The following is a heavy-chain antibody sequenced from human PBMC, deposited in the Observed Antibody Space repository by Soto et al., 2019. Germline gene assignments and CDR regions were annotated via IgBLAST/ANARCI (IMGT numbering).Heavy chain of an antibody. V-gene: IGHV3-23*01. J-gene: IGHJ4*02. CDR1: GFTFSNYA. CDR3: AKDRLGYCSGGSCYPGTFDS. D-gene: IGHD2-15*01. CDR2: ISGSGGST. Sequence: EVQLLESGGGLVQPGGSLRLSCAASGFTFSNYAMSWVRQAPGKGLEWVSAISGSGGSTHYADSVKGRFTISRDNSRNTLYLQMNSLRAEDTAVYYCAKDRLGYCSGGSCYPGTFDSWGQGTLVTVSS.